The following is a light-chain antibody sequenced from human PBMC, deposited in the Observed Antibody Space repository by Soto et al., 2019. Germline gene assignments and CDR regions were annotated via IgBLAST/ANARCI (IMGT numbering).Light chain of an antibody. Sequence: IVMTQSPATVSVSPGERSTLSCRASQSVSSDLAWYQQKPGQAPRLLIYGTSHRATGIPDRFSGSGSGTDFTLTINRLEPEDFAVYYCQQYGSSWTFGQGTKVDIK. J-gene: IGKJ1*01. V-gene: IGKV3-20*01. CDR3: QQYGSSWT. CDR1: QSVSSD. CDR2: GTS.